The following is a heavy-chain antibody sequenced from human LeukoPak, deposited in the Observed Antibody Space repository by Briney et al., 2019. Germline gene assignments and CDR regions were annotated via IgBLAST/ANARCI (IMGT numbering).Heavy chain of an antibody. V-gene: IGHV3-23*01. CDR2: IIGVGGST. J-gene: IGHJ3*02. Sequence: PGGCLRLSCAASVFTFISYAMSWVRQTPGRGGEGVSAIIGVGGSTYYADTVKGPFTISRDNSKNTLYLQMNSLRAEDTAVYYCAKVFPYRYSSSWSDAFAIWGQGTMVTVSS. CDR3: AKVFPYRYSSSWSDAFAI. CDR1: VFTFISYA. D-gene: IGHD6-13*01.